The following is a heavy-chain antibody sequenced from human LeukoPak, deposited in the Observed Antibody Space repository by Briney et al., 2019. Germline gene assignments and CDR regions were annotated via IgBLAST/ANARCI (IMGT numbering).Heavy chain of an antibody. J-gene: IGHJ2*01. D-gene: IGHD6-13*01. CDR3: ARGSSSWYSPQDWYFDL. CDR1: GGSISSSSYY. CDR2: IYYSGST. V-gene: IGHV4-39*07. Sequence: KPSETLSLTCTVSGGSISSSSYYWGWIRQPPGKGLEWIGSIYYSGSTYYNPSLESRVTISVDTSKNQFSLKLSPVTAADTAVYYCARGSSSWYSPQDWYFDLWGRGTLVTVSS.